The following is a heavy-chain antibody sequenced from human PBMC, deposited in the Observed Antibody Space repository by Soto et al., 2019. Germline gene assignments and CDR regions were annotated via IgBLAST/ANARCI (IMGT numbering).Heavy chain of an antibody. CDR2: ITYRGNT. Sequence: QVQLQESGPGLVKPSQTLSLTCTVSGGSINNAEDTWPWIRQPPGKGLEYIGYITYRGNTFYKSSLKSRIKTAGYTSKYQFPRRLTSVPAAEPAVYYWVRDLPHLRETTGRIDAWCQGMLVTGSS. J-gene: IGHJ4*02. CDR1: GGSINNAEDT. V-gene: IGHV4-30-4*01. D-gene: IGHD1-1*01. CDR3: VRDLPHLRETTGRIDA.